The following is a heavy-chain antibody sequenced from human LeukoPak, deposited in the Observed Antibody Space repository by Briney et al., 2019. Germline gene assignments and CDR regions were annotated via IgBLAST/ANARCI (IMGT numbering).Heavy chain of an antibody. CDR1: GGSISSYY. D-gene: IGHD3-16*02. V-gene: IGHV4-4*08. Sequence: SETLSLTCTVSGGSISSYYWSWIRQPPGKGLEWIGYIYTSGSTNYNPSLKTRVTISVDTSKNQFSLRLSSVTAADTAVYYCARDLMITFGGVIVSYACDIWGQGTMVTVSS. CDR3: ARDLMITFGGVIVSYACDI. CDR2: IYTSGST. J-gene: IGHJ3*02.